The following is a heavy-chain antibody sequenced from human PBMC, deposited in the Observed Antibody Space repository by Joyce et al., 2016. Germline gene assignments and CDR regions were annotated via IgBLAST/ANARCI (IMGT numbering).Heavy chain of an antibody. D-gene: IGHD2-21*01. CDR2: INHAGTT. V-gene: IGHV4-34*01. CDR1: NGPLNDFY. J-gene: IGHJ4*02. Sequence: QVQLEQWGAGLLKPSETLSLNCAVLNGPLNDFYWNWIRQSPETGLEWIGEINHAGTTNDNPSLKSRVTMSVDKSKKQFSLTLTSDTAADTAVYYCARAGALGMAYYFPYWDQGALVTVSS. CDR3: ARAGALGMAYYFPY.